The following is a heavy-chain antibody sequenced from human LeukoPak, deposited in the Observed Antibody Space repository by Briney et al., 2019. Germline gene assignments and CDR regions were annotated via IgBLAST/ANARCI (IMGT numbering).Heavy chain of an antibody. J-gene: IGHJ3*02. CDR1: GGSISSYY. D-gene: IGHD2-15*01. CDR2: IYYSGST. CDR3: AREYSASDAFDI. V-gene: IGHV4-59*01. Sequence: SETLSLTCTVSGGSISSYYWSWIRQPPGKGLEWIAYIYYSGSTNYNPSLKSRVTISVDTSKNQFSLKLSSVTAADTAVYYCAREYSASDAFDIWGQGTMVTVSS.